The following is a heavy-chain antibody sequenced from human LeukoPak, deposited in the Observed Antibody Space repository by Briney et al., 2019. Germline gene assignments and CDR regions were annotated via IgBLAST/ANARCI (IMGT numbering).Heavy chain of an antibody. Sequence: GGSLRLSCAASGFTFSSYSMNWVRQAPGKGLEWVSSISSSSSYIYYADSVKGRFTISRDNSKNTLYLQMNSLRAEDTAVYYCAKASSGGILDYWGQGTLVTVSS. CDR3: AKASSGGILDY. J-gene: IGHJ4*02. D-gene: IGHD6-13*01. V-gene: IGHV3-21*04. CDR1: GFTFSSYS. CDR2: ISSSSSYI.